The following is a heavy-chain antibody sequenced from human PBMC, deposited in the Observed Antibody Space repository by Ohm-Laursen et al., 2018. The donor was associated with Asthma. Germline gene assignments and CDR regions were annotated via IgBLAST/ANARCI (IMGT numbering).Heavy chain of an antibody. CDR1: GFTVSSNY. Sequence: GSLRLSCSASGFTVSSNYMSWVRQAPGKGLEWVSAIDGSGGRTYYADSVKGRFTISRDNPRNTLYLQMNSLRAEDTAVYYCAKDSSEVVAADEYWGQGTLVTVSS. V-gene: IGHV3-23*01. D-gene: IGHD2-15*01. CDR2: IDGSGGRT. J-gene: IGHJ4*02. CDR3: AKDSSEVVAADEY.